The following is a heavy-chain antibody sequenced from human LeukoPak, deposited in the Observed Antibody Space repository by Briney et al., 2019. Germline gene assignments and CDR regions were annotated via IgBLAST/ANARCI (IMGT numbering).Heavy chain of an antibody. CDR3: ARQAPTTYYYYYGMDV. Sequence: GESLKISCKGSGYSFTSYWIGWVRQVPGKGLEWMGIIYPGDSDTRYSPSFQGQVTISADKSISTAYLQWSSLKASDTAMYYCARQAPTTYYYYYGMDVWGQGTTVTVSS. CDR2: IYPGDSDT. D-gene: IGHD1-1*01. J-gene: IGHJ6*02. V-gene: IGHV5-51*01. CDR1: GYSFTSYW.